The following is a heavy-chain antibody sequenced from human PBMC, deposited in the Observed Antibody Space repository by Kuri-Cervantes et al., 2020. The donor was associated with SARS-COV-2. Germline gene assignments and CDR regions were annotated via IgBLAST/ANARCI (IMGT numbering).Heavy chain of an antibody. J-gene: IGHJ4*02. D-gene: IGHD3-22*01. CDR3: ARDLYHYDSSGYYDY. Sequence: GGSLRLSCAASGFTFSDYYMSWIRQAPGKGLEWVSYISSSSSYTNYADSVKGRFTISRDNAKNSLYLQMNSLRAEDTAVYYCARDLYHYDSSGYYDYWGQGTLVTVSS. CDR2: ISSSSSYT. V-gene: IGHV3-11*05. CDR1: GFTFSDYY.